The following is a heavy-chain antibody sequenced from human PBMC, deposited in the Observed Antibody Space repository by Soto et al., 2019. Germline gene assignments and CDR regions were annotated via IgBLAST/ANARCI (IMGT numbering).Heavy chain of an antibody. J-gene: IGHJ4*02. CDR3: ARDLDGGSYYFDY. CDR1: GYTFTSYG. D-gene: IGHD1-26*01. V-gene: IGHV1-18*01. CDR2: ISAYNGNT. Sequence: ASVKVSCETSGYTFTSYGITCVRQAPGQGLEWMGWISAYNGNTNYAQKLQGRVTMTTDTSTSTAYMELRSLRSDDTAVYYCARDLDGGSYYFDYWGQGTLVTVSS.